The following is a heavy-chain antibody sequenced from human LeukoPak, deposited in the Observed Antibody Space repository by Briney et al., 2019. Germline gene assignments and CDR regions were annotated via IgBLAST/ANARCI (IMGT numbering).Heavy chain of an antibody. V-gene: IGHV4-59*01. CDR2: IYYSGST. D-gene: IGHD6-19*01. J-gene: IGHJ2*01. Sequence: SETLSLTCTVSGGSISSYYWSWIRQPPGKGLEWIGYIYYSGSTNYNPSLKSRVTISVDTSKNQFSLKLSSVTAADTAVYYCAGPKWVGGWARFDLWGRGTLVTVSS. CDR3: AGPKWVGGWARFDL. CDR1: GGSISSYY.